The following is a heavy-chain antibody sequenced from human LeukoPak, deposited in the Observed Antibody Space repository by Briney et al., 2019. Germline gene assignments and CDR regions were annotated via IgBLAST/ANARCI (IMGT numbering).Heavy chain of an antibody. CDR3: AKDKVRSYSSGWPIDY. Sequence: GGSLRLSCAAYRFTFDDYAMHWVRQAPGKGLEWVSGIRWNSGSIGYADSVKGRFTISRDNAKNSLYLQMNSLRAEDTALYYCAKDKVRSYSSGWPIDYWGQGTLVTVSS. CDR2: IRWNSGSI. CDR1: RFTFDDYA. J-gene: IGHJ4*02. D-gene: IGHD6-19*01. V-gene: IGHV3-9*01.